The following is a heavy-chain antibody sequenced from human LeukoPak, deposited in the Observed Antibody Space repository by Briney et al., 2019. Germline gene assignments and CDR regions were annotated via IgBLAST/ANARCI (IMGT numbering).Heavy chain of an antibody. V-gene: IGHV3-30-3*01. CDR1: GFTFSSYA. CDR3: ARCPYWYFDL. J-gene: IGHJ2*01. CDR2: ISYDGSNK. Sequence: GRSLRLSCAASGFTFSSYAMHWVRQAPGKGLEWVAVISYDGSNKYYADSVKGRFTISRDNSKNTLYLQMNSLRAEDTAVYYCARCPYWYFDLWGRGTLVTVSS.